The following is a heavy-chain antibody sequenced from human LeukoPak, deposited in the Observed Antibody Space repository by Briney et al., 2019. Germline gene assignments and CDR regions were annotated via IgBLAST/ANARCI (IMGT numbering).Heavy chain of an antibody. CDR1: GFTFSSYA. V-gene: IGHV3-30*04. CDR2: ISYDGSNK. CDR3: VKTDKRSSGWYRNFDY. D-gene: IGHD6-19*01. J-gene: IGHJ4*02. Sequence: GGSLRLSCAASGFTFSSYAMSWVRQAPGKGLEWVAVISYDGSNKYYADSVKGRFTISRDNSKNTLSLQMNSLRAEDTAVYYCVKTDKRSSGWYRNFDYWGQGTLVTVSS.